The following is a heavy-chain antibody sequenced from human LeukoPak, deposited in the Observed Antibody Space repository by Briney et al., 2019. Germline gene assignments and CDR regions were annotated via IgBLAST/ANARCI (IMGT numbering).Heavy chain of an antibody. J-gene: IGHJ5*02. Sequence: SETLSLTCTVSGGSISSYYWSWIRQPPGKGLEWIGYIYYSGSTNYNPSLKSRVTISVDTSKNQFSLKLSSVTAADTAVYCCARDWEEYYYDSSGYYNGFDPWGQGTLVTVSS. V-gene: IGHV4-59*01. CDR3: ARDWEEYYYDSSGYYNGFDP. CDR2: IYYSGST. CDR1: GGSISSYY. D-gene: IGHD3-22*01.